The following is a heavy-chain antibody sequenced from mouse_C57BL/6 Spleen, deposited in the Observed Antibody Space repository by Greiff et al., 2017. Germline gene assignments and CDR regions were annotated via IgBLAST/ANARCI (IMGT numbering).Heavy chain of an antibody. Sequence: EVKLVESGEGLVKPGGSLKLSCAASGFTFSSYAMSWVRQTPEKRLEWVAYISSGGDYIYYADTVKGRFTISRDNARNTLYLQMSSLKSEDTAMYYCTRVRREDGPFYWYFDVWGTGTTVTVSS. D-gene: IGHD2-3*01. CDR1: GFTFSSYA. CDR3: TRVRREDGPFYWYFDV. CDR2: ISSGGDYI. V-gene: IGHV5-9-1*02. J-gene: IGHJ1*03.